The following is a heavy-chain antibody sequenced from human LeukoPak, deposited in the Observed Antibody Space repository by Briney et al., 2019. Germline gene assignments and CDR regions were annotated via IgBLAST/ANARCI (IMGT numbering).Heavy chain of an antibody. CDR2: IYTSGST. CDR1: GGSISSGSYY. J-gene: IGHJ4*02. D-gene: IGHD3-9*01. V-gene: IGHV4-61*02. Sequence: SKTLSLTCTVSGGSISSGSYYWSWIRQPAGKGLEWIGRIYTSGSTNYNPSLKSRVTISIDTSKNQFSLKLSSVTAADTAVYYCARPHRNTLRYFDWLLSYLPGAFDYWGQGTLVTVSS. CDR3: ARPHRNTLRYFDWLLSYLPGAFDY.